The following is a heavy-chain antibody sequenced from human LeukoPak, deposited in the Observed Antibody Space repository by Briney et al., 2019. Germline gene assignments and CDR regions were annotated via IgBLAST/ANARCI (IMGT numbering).Heavy chain of an antibody. Sequence: PSETLSITCIVSAYSISSDFYWGWIRQPPGKGLEWIGSIYYSGSTYYNPSLKSRGTKSVDTSKHQCSLKLSSVTAAGTAVYYCAGDLLNIAGAGNWFDPWGRGALVTVSS. V-gene: IGHV4-38-2*02. J-gene: IGHJ5*02. D-gene: IGHD6-13*01. CDR2: IYYSGST. CDR1: AYSISSDFY. CDR3: AGDLLNIAGAGNWFDP.